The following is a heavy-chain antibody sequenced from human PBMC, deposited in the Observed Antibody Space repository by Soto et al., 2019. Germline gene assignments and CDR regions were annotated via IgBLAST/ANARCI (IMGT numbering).Heavy chain of an antibody. V-gene: IGHV1-3*01. D-gene: IGHD4-17*01. CDR1: GYTFTSYA. Sequence: ASVKVSCKASGYTFTSYAMHWVRQAPGQRLEWMGWINAGNGNTKYSQKFQGRVTITADKSTSTAYMELSSLRSEDTAVYYCARDRRDDYQDYYYGMDVWGQGTTVTVSS. CDR3: ARDRRDDYQDYYYGMDV. CDR2: INAGNGNT. J-gene: IGHJ6*02.